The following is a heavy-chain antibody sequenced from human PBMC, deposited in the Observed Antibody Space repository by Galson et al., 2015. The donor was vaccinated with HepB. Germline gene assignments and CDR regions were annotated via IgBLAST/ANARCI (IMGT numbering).Heavy chain of an antibody. Sequence: SVKVSCKASGGTFSSYAISWVRQAPGQGLEWMGGIIPIFGTANYAQKFQGRVTITADESTSTAYMELSSLRSEDTAVYYCARGGFLEWLSPTPGQDGWFDPWGQGTLVTVSS. V-gene: IGHV1-69*13. D-gene: IGHD3-3*01. CDR1: GGTFSSYA. CDR3: ARGGFLEWLSPTPGQDGWFDP. J-gene: IGHJ5*02. CDR2: IIPIFGTA.